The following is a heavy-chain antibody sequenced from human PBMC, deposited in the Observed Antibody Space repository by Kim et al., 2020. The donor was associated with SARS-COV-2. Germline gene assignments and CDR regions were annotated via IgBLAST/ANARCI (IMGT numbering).Heavy chain of an antibody. V-gene: IGHV3-64*01. Sequence: GGSLRLSCAASGFTFSSYAMHWVRQAPGKGLEYVSAISSNGGSTYYANSVKGRFTISRDNSKNTLYLQMGSLRAEDMAVYYCARDRGYCSSTSCQSDAFDIWGQGTMVTVSS. CDR1: GFTFSSYA. D-gene: IGHD2-2*01. J-gene: IGHJ3*02. CDR3: ARDRGYCSSTSCQSDAFDI. CDR2: ISSNGGST.